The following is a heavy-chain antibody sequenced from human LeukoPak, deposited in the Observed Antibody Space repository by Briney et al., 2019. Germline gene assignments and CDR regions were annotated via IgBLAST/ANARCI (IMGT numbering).Heavy chain of an antibody. CDR1: GYTFTGYY. J-gene: IGHJ6*03. D-gene: IGHD4-17*01. V-gene: IGHV1-2*02. CDR3: ASGPVTYYYMDV. Sequence: ASVKVSCKASGYTFTGYYMHWVRQAPGQGLEWMGWINPNSGGTNYAQKFQGRVTMTRDTSISTAYMELSSLRSEDTAVYYCASGPVTYYYMDVWGKGTTVTVSS. CDR2: INPNSGGT.